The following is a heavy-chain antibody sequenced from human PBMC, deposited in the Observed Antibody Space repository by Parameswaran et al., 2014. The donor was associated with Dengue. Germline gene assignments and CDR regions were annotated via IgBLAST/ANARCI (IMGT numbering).Heavy chain of an antibody. CDR2: IIPIFGTA. J-gene: IGHJ3*02. CDR3: ARDRGHDIVVVRAFDI. V-gene: IGHV1-69*01. Sequence: SWVRQAPGQGLEWMGGIIPIFGTANYAQKFQGRVTITADESTSTAYMELSSLRSEDTAVYYCARDRGHDIVVVRAFDIWGQGTMVTVSS. D-gene: IGHD2-2*01.